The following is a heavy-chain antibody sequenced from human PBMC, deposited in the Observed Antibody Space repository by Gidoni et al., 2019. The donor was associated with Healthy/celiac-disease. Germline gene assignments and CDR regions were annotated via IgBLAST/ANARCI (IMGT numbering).Heavy chain of an antibody. V-gene: IGHV3-23*01. CDR1: GFTFSSYA. J-gene: IGHJ4*02. CDR3: ANLFTVTTLSVLDY. CDR2: IGGSGGST. D-gene: IGHD4-17*01. Sequence: EVQLLESGGGLVQPGGSLRPSCAAAGFTFSSYAMSWVRQAPGKGLEWVSAIGGSGGSTYYADSVKGRFTISRDNSKNTLYLQMNSLRAEDTAVYYCANLFTVTTLSVLDYWGQGTLVTVSS.